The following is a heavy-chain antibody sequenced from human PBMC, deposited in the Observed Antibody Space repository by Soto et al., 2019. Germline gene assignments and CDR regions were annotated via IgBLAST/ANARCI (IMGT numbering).Heavy chain of an antibody. J-gene: IGHJ4*02. Sequence: GGSLRLSCAASGFTFSSYGMHWVRQAPGKGLEWVAVIWYDGSNKYYADSVKGRFTISRDNSKNTLYLQMNSLRAEDTAVYYCAKDREAQLGDFDYWGQGTLVTVSS. CDR3: AKDREAQLGDFDY. CDR2: IWYDGSNK. V-gene: IGHV3-33*06. CDR1: GFTFSSYG. D-gene: IGHD6-6*01.